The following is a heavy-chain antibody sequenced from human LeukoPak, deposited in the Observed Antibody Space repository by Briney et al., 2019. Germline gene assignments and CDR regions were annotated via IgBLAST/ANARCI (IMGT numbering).Heavy chain of an antibody. V-gene: IGHV3-30*02. CDR1: GFTFSSYG. CDR2: IRYDGRNK. D-gene: IGHD6-13*01. Sequence: PGGSLRLSCAASGFTFSSYGMHWVRQAPGKGLEGGAFIRYDGRNKYYTDSLEGRFTISRDNSKNTLYLQMNSLRAEDTAVYYCAKDGASGYSSNCYFDYWGQGTLVTVSS. J-gene: IGHJ4*02. CDR3: AKDGASGYSSNCYFDY.